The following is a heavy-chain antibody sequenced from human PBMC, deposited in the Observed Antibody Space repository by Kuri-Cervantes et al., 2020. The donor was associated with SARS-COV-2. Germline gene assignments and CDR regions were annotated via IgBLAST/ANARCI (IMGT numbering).Heavy chain of an antibody. Sequence: GESLKISCAASGFTFSSYAMHWVRQAPGKGLEWVAVISYDGSNKYYADSVKGRFTISRDNSKNTLYLQMNSLRAEDTAVYYCVRGRIVGATTGGGYMDVWGQGTMVTVSS. CDR1: GFTFSSYA. D-gene: IGHD1-26*01. CDR3: VRGRIVGATTGGGYMDV. CDR2: ISYDGSNK. V-gene: IGHV3-30*01. J-gene: IGHJ6*02.